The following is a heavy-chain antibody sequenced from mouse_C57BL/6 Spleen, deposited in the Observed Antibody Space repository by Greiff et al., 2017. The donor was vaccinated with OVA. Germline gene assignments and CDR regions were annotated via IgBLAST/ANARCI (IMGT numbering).Heavy chain of an antibody. CDR3: ASLITTVVDYYFDY. V-gene: IGHV3-6*01. CDR1: GYSITSGYY. CDR2: ISYDGSN. Sequence: DVKLVESGPGLVKPSQSLSLTCSVTGYSITSGYYWNWIRQFPGNKLEWMGYISYDGSNNYNPSLKNRISITRDTSKNQFFLKLNSVTTEDTATYYCASLITTVVDYYFDYWGQGTTLTVSS. J-gene: IGHJ2*01. D-gene: IGHD1-1*01.